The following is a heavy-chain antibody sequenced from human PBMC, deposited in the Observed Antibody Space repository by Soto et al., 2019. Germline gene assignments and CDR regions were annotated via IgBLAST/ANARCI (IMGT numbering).Heavy chain of an antibody. Sequence: QVQLVQSGAEVKKPGASVKVSCKASGYTFTSYGISWVRQAPGQGLEWMGWISAYNCNTNYAQKLQGRVTMTTDTSTSTAYMELRSLRSDDTAVYYCAREGPPYYYDSSGYPRLFDPWGQGTLVTVSS. D-gene: IGHD3-22*01. J-gene: IGHJ5*02. CDR3: AREGPPYYYDSSGYPRLFDP. CDR2: ISAYNCNT. V-gene: IGHV1-18*04. CDR1: GYTFTSYG.